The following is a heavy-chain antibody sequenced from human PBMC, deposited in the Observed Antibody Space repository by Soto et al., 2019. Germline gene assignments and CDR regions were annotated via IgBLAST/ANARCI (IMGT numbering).Heavy chain of an antibody. CDR1: RYAFSSYW. Sequence: PGVSLKISCQASRYAFSSYWIAWLLQRPGKGLEWMGIIYPGDSDTRYSPSFQGQVTISVDKSITTAYLQWRSLKASDTAVYCCARGYCTATICAPWFEPWGQGTLVNVSS. J-gene: IGHJ5*02. CDR3: ARGYCTATICAPWFEP. CDR2: IYPGDSDT. V-gene: IGHV5-51*01. D-gene: IGHD2-8*02.